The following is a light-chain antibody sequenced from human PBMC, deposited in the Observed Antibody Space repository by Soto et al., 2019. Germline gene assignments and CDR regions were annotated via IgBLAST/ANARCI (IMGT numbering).Light chain of an antibody. J-gene: IGLJ1*01. CDR1: SSDVGDYDF. Sequence: QSALTQPASVSGSPGQSITISCTGSSSDVGDYDFVAWYQQSPGEAPKVMIYDVTSRPSGVSNRFSGSKSGNTASLTISGLQAEDDADYYCSSKTSTDTLVFGTGTRSPS. V-gene: IGLV2-14*01. CDR2: DVT. CDR3: SSKTSTDTLV.